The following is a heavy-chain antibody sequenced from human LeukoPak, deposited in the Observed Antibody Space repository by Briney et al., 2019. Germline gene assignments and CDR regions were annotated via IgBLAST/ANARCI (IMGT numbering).Heavy chain of an antibody. Sequence: PGGSVRLSCVASGFTFHDYAMHWVRQAPGKGLEWVCLIGGDGGSAYYADSVKGRFTISRDNSKTSLFLEMNSLRTEDTALYYCVRDGSGWRGWGQGTLVTVSS. CDR3: VRDGSGWRG. CDR1: GFTFHDYA. V-gene: IGHV3-43*02. D-gene: IGHD6-19*01. J-gene: IGHJ4*02. CDR2: IGGDGGSA.